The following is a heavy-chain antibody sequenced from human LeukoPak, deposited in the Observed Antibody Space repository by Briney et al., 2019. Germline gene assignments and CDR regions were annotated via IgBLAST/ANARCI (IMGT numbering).Heavy chain of an antibody. J-gene: IGHJ4*02. CDR3: AGGLTAAAASFDY. D-gene: IGHD2-2*01. CDR1: GFTFSDYY. CDR2: ISSSGSTI. Sequence: GGSLRLSCAASGFTFSDYYMSWIRQAPGKGLEWVSYISSSGSTIYYADSVKGRFTISRGNAKNSLYLQMNSLRAEDTAVYYCAGGLTAAAASFDYWGQGTLVTVSS. V-gene: IGHV3-11*01.